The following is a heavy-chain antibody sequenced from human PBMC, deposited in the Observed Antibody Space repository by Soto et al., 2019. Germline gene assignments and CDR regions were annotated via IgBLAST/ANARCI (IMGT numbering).Heavy chain of an antibody. J-gene: IGHJ4*02. CDR3: ARSTNAYGDRH. CDR2: MNPNSGNT. D-gene: IGHD4-17*01. Sequence: QVQLVQSGAEVKKPGASVKVSCKASGYTFTSYDINWVRQATGQGLEWMGWMNPNSGNTGYAQKFQGRVTMTRNTSLSTASMELSIMRSEDTAVYYCARSTNAYGDRHWGQGDLVTVSS. CDR1: GYTFTSYD. V-gene: IGHV1-8*01.